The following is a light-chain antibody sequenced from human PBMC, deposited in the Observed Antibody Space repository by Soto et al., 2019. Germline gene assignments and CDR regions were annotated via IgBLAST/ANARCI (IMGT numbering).Light chain of an antibody. CDR3: HQFGYSPRT. CDR2: ATS. Sequence: EIVLAKYTGTPSFSPGGTATLSCRASQTVNSDYLAWFQQRPGQAPRLLIFATSRRATDTPDRFSGSGSGTDFTLAIRRLEPEDFAVYYCHQFGYSPRTFGQGTKVDIK. J-gene: IGKJ1*01. CDR1: QTVNSDY. V-gene: IGKV3-20*01.